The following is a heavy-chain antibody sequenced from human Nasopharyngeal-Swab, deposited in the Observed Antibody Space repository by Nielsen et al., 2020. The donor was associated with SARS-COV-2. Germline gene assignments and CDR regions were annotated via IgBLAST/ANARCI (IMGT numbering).Heavy chain of an antibody. V-gene: IGHV3-23*01. CDR1: GFSFRDCA. CDR2: ISGAGDIT. J-gene: IGHJ4*02. D-gene: IGHD2-15*01. Sequence: GESLKISCAASGFSFRDCAMSWVRQAPGKGLEWVSTISGAGDITNYADSVKGRVTIFRDNSRDTVYLRMNTLRAEDTALYYCTKGGRSWNSEFDSWGQGTLVTVSS. CDR3: TKGGRSWNSEFDS.